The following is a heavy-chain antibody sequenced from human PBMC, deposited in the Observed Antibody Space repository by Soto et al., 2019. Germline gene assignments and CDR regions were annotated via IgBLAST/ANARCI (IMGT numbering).Heavy chain of an antibody. CDR3: ARVRKGVTTIRKYGMDV. D-gene: IGHD4-17*01. CDR2: IIHSGST. J-gene: IGHJ6*02. CDR1: GGSFRSFY. V-gene: IGHV4-34*12. Sequence: SETLSLTCAVYGGSFRSFYGSWIRQPPGKGLEWIGEIIHSGSTNYNPSLESRVTISLDTSKNQFSLKVNSVIAADTAVYYCARVRKGVTTIRKYGMDVWGQGTTVTVSS.